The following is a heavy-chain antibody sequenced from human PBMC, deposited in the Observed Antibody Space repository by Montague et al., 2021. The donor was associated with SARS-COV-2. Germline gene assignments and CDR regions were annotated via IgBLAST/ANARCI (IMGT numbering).Heavy chain of an antibody. CDR3: ARGARQGYGFRLGSFDY. Sequence: SETLSLTCAVYGGSFSGHYWNWIRQPPGKGLEWIGEINHSGSTNNNPSLKSRVTMSVDTPKNQFSLKLGSVTAADTAVYYCARGARQGYGFRLGSFDYWGQGTLVTVSS. CDR2: INHSGST. J-gene: IGHJ4*02. V-gene: IGHV4-34*01. CDR1: GGSFSGHY. D-gene: IGHD3-10*01.